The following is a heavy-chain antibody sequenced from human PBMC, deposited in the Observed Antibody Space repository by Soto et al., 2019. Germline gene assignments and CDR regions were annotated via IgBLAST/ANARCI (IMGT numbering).Heavy chain of an antibody. D-gene: IGHD3-9*01. CDR1: GGSISSGAYS. V-gene: IGHV4-30-2*01. CDR2: IYHSGTT. CDR3: GNLDFLKGGMDV. Sequence: SETLSLTCSVSGGSISSGAYSWSWIRQPQGKGLEWIGNIYHSGTTYYSPSLKSRVTMLIDKPKNQFSLKLTSVTAADTAVYYCGNLDFLKGGMDVWGQGTTVT. J-gene: IGHJ6*02.